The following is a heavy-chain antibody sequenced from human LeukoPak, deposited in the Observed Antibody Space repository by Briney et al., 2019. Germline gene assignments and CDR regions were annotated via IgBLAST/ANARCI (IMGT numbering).Heavy chain of an antibody. D-gene: IGHD5-12*01. V-gene: IGHV3-13*04. CDR2: IGTAGDT. J-gene: IGHJ4*02. CDR1: GFTFSSYD. Sequence: PGRSLRLSCAASGFTFSSYDMHWVRQPTGKGLEWVSAIGTAGDTYYPGSVKGRFTISRENAKNSLYLQMNSLRAGDTAVHYCVRGTGYSAYDYDFDYWGQGTLVTVSS. CDR3: VRGTGYSAYDYDFDY.